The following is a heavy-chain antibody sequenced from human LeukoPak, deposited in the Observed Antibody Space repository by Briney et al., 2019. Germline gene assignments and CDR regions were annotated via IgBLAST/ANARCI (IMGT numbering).Heavy chain of an antibody. V-gene: IGHV4-34*01. CDR3: ARVGTGTTYNWFDP. D-gene: IGHD1-1*01. CDR2: ISHSGST. J-gene: IGHJ5*02. CDR1: GGSFSGYY. Sequence: SETLSLTCAVYGGSFSGYYWSWIRQPPGKGLEWIGEISHSGSTNYNPSLKSRVTISVDTSKNQFSLKLSSVTAADTAVYYCARVGTGTTYNWFDPWGQGTLVTVSS.